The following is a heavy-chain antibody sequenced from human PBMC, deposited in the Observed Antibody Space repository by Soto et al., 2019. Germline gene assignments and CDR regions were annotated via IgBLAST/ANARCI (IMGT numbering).Heavy chain of an antibody. Sequence: PSETLSLTCTVSGGSISSYYWSWIRQPPGKGLEWIGYIYYSGSTNYNPSLKSRVTISVDTSKNQFSLKLSSVTAADTAVYYCARTLFGWGSWIDPWGQGIRVTVSS. CDR1: GGSISSYY. CDR2: IYYSGST. V-gene: IGHV4-59*01. J-gene: IGHJ5*02. D-gene: IGHD3-16*01. CDR3: ARTLFGWGSWIDP.